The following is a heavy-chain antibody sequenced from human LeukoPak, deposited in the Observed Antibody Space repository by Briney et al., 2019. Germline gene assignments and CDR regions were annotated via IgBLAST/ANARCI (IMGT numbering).Heavy chain of an antibody. V-gene: IGHV3-21*01. CDR3: ARDSYTPEASFYYGMDV. CDR2: ISGSSSYI. Sequence: GGSLRLSCAASGFTFSSYSMNWVRQAPGKGLEWVSSISGSSSYIYYADSVKGRFTISRDNAKNSLYLQMNSLRAKDTAVYYCARDSYTPEASFYYGMDVWGQGTTVTVS. CDR1: GFTFSSYS. J-gene: IGHJ6*02. D-gene: IGHD2-2*02.